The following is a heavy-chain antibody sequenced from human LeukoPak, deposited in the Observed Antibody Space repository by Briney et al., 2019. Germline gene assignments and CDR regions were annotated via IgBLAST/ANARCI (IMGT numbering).Heavy chain of an antibody. D-gene: IGHD5-18*01. CDR1: GGSISSYY. CDR3: ARVDTAMVTRSYYMDV. CDR2: IYYSGST. J-gene: IGHJ6*03. V-gene: IGHV4-59*01. Sequence: SETLSLTCTVSGGSISSYYWSWIRQPPGKGLEWIGHIYYSGSTNYNPSLKSRVTISVDTSKNQFSLKLSSVTAADTAVYYCARVDTAMVTRSYYMDVWGKGTTVTVSS.